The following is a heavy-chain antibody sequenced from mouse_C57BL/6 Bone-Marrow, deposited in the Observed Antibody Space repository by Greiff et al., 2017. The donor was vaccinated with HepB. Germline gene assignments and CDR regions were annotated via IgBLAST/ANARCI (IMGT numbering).Heavy chain of an antibody. Sequence: DVKLVESGGGLVQPKGSLKLSCAASGFSFNTYAMNWVRQAPGKGLEWVARIRSKSNNYATYYADSVKDRFTISRDDSESMLYLQMNNLKTEDTAMYYCVRHGSSFFDYWGQGTTLTVSS. J-gene: IGHJ2*01. CDR2: IRSKSNNYAT. V-gene: IGHV10-1*01. D-gene: IGHD1-1*01. CDR3: VRHGSSFFDY. CDR1: GFSFNTYA.